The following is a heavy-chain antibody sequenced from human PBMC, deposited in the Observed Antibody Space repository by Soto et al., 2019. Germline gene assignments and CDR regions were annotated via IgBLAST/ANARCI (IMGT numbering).Heavy chain of an antibody. D-gene: IGHD2-2*01. CDR2: IWYDGSNK. CDR1: GFTFSSYG. V-gene: IGHV3-33*08. Sequence: PGGSLRLSCAASGFTFSSYGMHWVRQAPGKGLEWVAVIWYDGSNKYYADSVKGRFTISRDNSKNTLYLQMNSLRAEDTAVYYCARDVVPAAYYYYYGMDVWGQGTTVTVSS. J-gene: IGHJ6*02. CDR3: ARDVVPAAYYYYYGMDV.